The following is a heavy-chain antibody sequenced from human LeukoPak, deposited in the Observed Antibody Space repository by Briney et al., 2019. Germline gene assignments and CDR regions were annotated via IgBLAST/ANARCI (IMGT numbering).Heavy chain of an antibody. Sequence: SQTLSLTCTVSGGSISSGDYYWSWIRQPPGKGLEWIGYIYYSGSTYYNPSLKSRVTISVDTSKNRFSLKLSSVTAADTAVYYCARDGRSSYCSGGSCPHWFDPWGQGTLVTVSS. J-gene: IGHJ5*02. CDR3: ARDGRSSYCSGGSCPHWFDP. CDR1: GGSISSGDYY. V-gene: IGHV4-30-4*01. D-gene: IGHD2-15*01. CDR2: IYYSGST.